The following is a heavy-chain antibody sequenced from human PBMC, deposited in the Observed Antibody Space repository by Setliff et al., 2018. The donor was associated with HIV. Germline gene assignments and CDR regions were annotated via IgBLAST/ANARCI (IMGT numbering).Heavy chain of an antibody. V-gene: IGHV1-24*01. CDR1: GYALTKLS. Sequence: ASVKVSCKVSGYALTKLSIHWVRQAPGKGLEWMGGFDPEKGETVYAQKLQGRVTMTDDTSTDTAYMELSSLRSEDTAVYFCWFGEPVGPFDIWGQGTRVTVSS. CDR2: FDPEKGET. J-gene: IGHJ3*02. CDR3: WFGEPVGPFDI. D-gene: IGHD3-10*01.